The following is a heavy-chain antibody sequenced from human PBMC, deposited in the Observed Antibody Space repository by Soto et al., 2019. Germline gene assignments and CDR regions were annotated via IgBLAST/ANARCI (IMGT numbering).Heavy chain of an antibody. CDR2: ICTADDT. Sequence: CLRLSCEASGFPFSGLDMHWVRQPKGKPLEWVSSICTADDTYYAVSVKGRFTISRDKAKNSLSLQMSSLRAGDTAVYFCAKSQEVGAHFFDSWGQGTQVTVSS. V-gene: IGHV3-13*01. D-gene: IGHD2-15*01. CDR3: AKSQEVGAHFFDS. J-gene: IGHJ4*02. CDR1: GFPFSGLD.